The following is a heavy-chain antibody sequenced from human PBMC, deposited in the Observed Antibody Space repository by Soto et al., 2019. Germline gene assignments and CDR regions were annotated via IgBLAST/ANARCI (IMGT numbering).Heavy chain of an antibody. CDR3: ARRSTGPHIAADAGAPNNWFDP. CDR1: GGSISSYY. J-gene: IGHJ5*02. Sequence: SETLSLTCTVSGGSISSYYWSRIRQPPGKGLEWIGYIYYSGSTNYNPSLKSRVTISVDTSKNQFSLKLSSVTAADTAVYYCARRSTGPHIAADAGAPNNWFDPWGQGTLVTVSS. D-gene: IGHD6-13*01. V-gene: IGHV4-59*08. CDR2: IYYSGST.